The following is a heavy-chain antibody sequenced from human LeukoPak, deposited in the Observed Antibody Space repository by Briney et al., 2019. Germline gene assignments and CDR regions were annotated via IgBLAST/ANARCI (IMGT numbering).Heavy chain of an antibody. CDR3: AKDLRWYYDTTGFYSFDY. D-gene: IGHD3-22*01. CDR2: NSGRGDST. CDR1: GFTFGTYA. J-gene: IGHJ4*02. Sequence: GGSLRLSCAASGFTFGTYAMTWVRQAPGRSLEWVSSNSGRGDSTYYADSAKGRFTISRDNSKKTLSLQMNTLRAEDTAIYYCAKDLRWYYDTTGFYSFDYWGQGTLVTVSS. V-gene: IGHV3-23*01.